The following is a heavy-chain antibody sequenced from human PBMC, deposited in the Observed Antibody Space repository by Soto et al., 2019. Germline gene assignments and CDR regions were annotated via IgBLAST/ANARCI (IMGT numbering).Heavy chain of an antibody. CDR3: AKDSYYYDSSGYNY. CDR1: GFTFDDYA. J-gene: IGHJ4*02. Sequence: EVQLVESGGGLVQPGRSLRLSCAASGFTFDDYAMHWVRQAPGKGLEWVSGISWNSGSIGYADSVKGRFTISRDNAKNSLYLQMYSLRAEDTALYYCAKDSYYYDSSGYNYWGQGTLVTVSS. D-gene: IGHD3-22*01. CDR2: ISWNSGSI. V-gene: IGHV3-9*01.